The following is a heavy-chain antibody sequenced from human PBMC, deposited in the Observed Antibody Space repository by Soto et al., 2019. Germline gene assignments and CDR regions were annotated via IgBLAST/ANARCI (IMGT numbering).Heavy chain of an antibody. D-gene: IGHD1-26*01. V-gene: IGHV4-59*08. CDR1: GGSISSYY. CDR2: IYYSGST. CDR3: ARQQWELLGGFDY. J-gene: IGHJ4*02. Sequence: KPSETLSLTCTVSGGSISSYYWSWIRQPPGKGLEWIGYIYYSGSTNYNPSLKSRVTISVDTSKNQFSLKLSSVTAADTAVYYCARQQWELLGGFDYRGQGTLVTVSS.